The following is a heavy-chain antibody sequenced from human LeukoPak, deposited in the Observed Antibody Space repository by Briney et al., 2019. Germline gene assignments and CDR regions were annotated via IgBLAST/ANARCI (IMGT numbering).Heavy chain of an antibody. Sequence: ASVKVSCKASGYTFSDFYIHWVRQAPGQGLEYVGWITPKSGDTYSPQRFQGRVTMTRDASISTAYMELSSLRPDDTAVYFCARVRLADERAWAYWGQGTLVTVSS. CDR3: ARVRLADERAWAY. CDR2: ITPKSGDT. J-gene: IGHJ4*02. D-gene: IGHD3-3*02. V-gene: IGHV1-2*02. CDR1: GYTFSDFY.